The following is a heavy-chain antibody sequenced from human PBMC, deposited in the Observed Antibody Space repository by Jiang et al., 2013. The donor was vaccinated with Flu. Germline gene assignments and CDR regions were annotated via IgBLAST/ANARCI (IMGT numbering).Heavy chain of an antibody. V-gene: IGHV4-59*01. J-gene: IGHJ5*02. CDR3: ARDASGGYNWFDP. CDR2: VYYSGTT. Sequence: GPGLVKPSETLSLTCTLSGGSITSYHWSWIRQPPGKGLEWIGNVYYSGTTNYNPSLKSRLTISVDTSKNQFSLNLRSVTPADTAVYYCARDASGGYNWFDPWGQGTLVTVSS. D-gene: IGHD2-15*01. CDR1: GGSITSYH.